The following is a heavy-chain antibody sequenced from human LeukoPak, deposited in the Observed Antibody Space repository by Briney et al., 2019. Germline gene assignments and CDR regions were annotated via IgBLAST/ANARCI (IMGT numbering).Heavy chain of an antibody. V-gene: IGHV4-59*01. J-gene: IGHJ4*02. CDR1: GDSISSYY. Sequence: PSETLSLTCTVSGDSISSYYWSWIRQPPGKGLEWIGYIYHSGSTNYNPSLKSRVTISADTSKDQFSLKLASVTAADTAVYYCATGYSSTWYYFDYWGQGTLVTVSS. D-gene: IGHD6-13*01. CDR2: IYHSGST. CDR3: ATGYSSTWYYFDY.